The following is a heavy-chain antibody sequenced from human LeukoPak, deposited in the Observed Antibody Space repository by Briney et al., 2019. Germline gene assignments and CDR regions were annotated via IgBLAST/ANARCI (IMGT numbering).Heavy chain of an antibody. CDR1: GYTFTDYY. D-gene: IGHD3-9*01. CDR2: INPNSGGT. Sequence: GASVKVSCKASGYTFTDYYMYWVRQAPGQGLEWMGWINPNSGGTNYAQKFQGRVTMTRDTSITTAYMDLSRLRSDDTAVYYCARGVGGNARWRNFDWSKKIPMRDYFDYWGQGTLVTVSS. CDR3: ARGVGGNARWRNFDWSKKIPMRDYFDY. J-gene: IGHJ4*02. V-gene: IGHV1-2*02.